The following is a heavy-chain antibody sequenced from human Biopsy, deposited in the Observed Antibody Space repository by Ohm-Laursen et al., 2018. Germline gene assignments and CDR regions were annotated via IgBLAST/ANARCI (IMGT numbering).Heavy chain of an antibody. CDR3: ARGLSSGWYGYFDV. V-gene: IGHV3-33*04. J-gene: IGHJ2*01. CDR1: GFTFCHYA. D-gene: IGHD6-19*01. CDR2: IWYDGTNE. Sequence: SLRLSCAATGFTFCHYAKHWVRQAPGTGLERISLIWYDGTNEDYADSVKGRFTISRVNSKNTLYLQINTLTLEDTAFYYCARGLSSGWYGYFDVWGRGTLVTVSS.